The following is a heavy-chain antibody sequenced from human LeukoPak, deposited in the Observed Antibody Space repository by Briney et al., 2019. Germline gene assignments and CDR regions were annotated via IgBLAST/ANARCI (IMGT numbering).Heavy chain of an antibody. CDR3: AKPPAVFSSGLDAFDI. D-gene: IGHD6-19*01. CDR1: GFTFSSYA. CDR2: ISGSGGST. Sequence: PGGSLRLSCAASGFTFSSYAMSWVRQAPGKGLEWVSAISGSGGSTYYADSVKGRFTISRDNSKNTLYLQMNSLRAEDTAVYYCAKPPAVFSSGLDAFDIWGQGTMVTVSS. J-gene: IGHJ3*02. V-gene: IGHV3-23*01.